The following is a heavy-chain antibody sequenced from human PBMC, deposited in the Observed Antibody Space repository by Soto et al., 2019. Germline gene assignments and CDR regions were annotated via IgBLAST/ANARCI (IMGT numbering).Heavy chain of an antibody. V-gene: IGHV3-33*01. CDR3: ARYCNGGACYSASLDY. CDR2: VWFDGKNK. D-gene: IGHD2-15*01. CDR1: GFTFSRYG. J-gene: IGHJ4*02. Sequence: GGSLRLSCAASGFTFSRYGMHWVRQAPGKGLEWVAVVWFDGKNKYYADSVKGRFAVSRDNSKNTLYLQMNSLRPEDTAVYYCARYCNGGACYSASLDYWGQGTQVTVSS.